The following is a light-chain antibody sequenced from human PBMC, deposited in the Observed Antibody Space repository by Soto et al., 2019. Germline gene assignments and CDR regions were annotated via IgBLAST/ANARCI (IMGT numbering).Light chain of an antibody. V-gene: IGKV3-15*01. CDR1: QSVSSS. Sequence: EIVMTQSPATLSVSPGERATLSCRASQSVSSSLAWYQQKPGQAPRLLIYGASTRATGIPARFSGSGSGTEFTLTISSLQSEDFAVHYCQQYNNWPPWTFGQGTKVDIK. CDR3: QQYNNWPPWT. CDR2: GAS. J-gene: IGKJ1*01.